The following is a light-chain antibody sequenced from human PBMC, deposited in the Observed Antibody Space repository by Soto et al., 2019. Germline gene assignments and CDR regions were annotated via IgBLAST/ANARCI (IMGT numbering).Light chain of an antibody. J-gene: IGKJ2*01. CDR3: QQYGSSPPYT. Sequence: EIVLTQSPGILSLSPGERATLSCRASQSVSSSYLAWYQQKPGQAPRLLIYGASNRATGIPDRFSASGSKTAFTLTISRLEPEDFAVYYCQQYGSSPPYTFGQGPKLEIK. CDR1: QSVSSSY. CDR2: GAS. V-gene: IGKV3-20*01.